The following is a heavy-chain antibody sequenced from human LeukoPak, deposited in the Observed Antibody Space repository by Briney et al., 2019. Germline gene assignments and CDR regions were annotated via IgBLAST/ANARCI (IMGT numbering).Heavy chain of an antibody. CDR2: IYTSGST. V-gene: IGHV4-4*07. D-gene: IGHD3-10*01. J-gene: IGHJ4*02. CDR3: ARDQGVFEWGVRGYYFDY. Sequence: PSETLSLTCTVSGGSISSYYWSWIRQPAGKGLEWIGRIYTSGSTNYNPSLKSRVTMSVDTSKNQFSLKLSSVTAADTAVYYCARDQGVFEWGVRGYYFDYWGQGTLVTVSS. CDR1: GGSISSYY.